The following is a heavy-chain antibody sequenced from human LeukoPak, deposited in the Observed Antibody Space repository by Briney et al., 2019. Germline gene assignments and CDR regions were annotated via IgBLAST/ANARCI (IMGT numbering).Heavy chain of an antibody. CDR3: ARVGAYYYDSSGYAAGY. CDR2: ISAYNGNT. D-gene: IGHD3-22*01. J-gene: IGHJ4*02. CDR1: GYTFTSYG. V-gene: IGHV1-18*01. Sequence: GASVKVSCKASGYTFTSYGISWLRQAPGQGLEWMGWISAYNGNTNYAQKLQGRVTMTTDTSTSTAYMELRSLRSDDTAVYYCARVGAYYYDSSGYAAGYWGQGTLVTVSS.